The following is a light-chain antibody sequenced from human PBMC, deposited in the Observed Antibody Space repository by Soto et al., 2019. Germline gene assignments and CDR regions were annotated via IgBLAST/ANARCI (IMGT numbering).Light chain of an antibody. CDR1: RSNIGSNS. V-gene: IGLV1-44*01. CDR2: TND. Sequence: QSVLTQPPSASGTPGQRGTISCSGSRSNIGSNSVSWYRQLPGTAPKLLIYTNDQRPAGVPDRFSGSKSGTSASLAISGLQSEDEADYYCAAWDDSLNAYVFGTGTKVTVL. J-gene: IGLJ1*01. CDR3: AAWDDSLNAYV.